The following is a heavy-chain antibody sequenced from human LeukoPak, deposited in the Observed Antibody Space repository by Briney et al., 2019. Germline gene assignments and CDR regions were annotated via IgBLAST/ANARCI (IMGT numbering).Heavy chain of an antibody. CDR3: ARASRRRSSRFYFDY. D-gene: IGHD6-6*01. CDR1: GGSISSYY. V-gene: IGHV4-59*01. J-gene: IGHJ4*02. Sequence: PSETLSLTCTVSGGSISSYYWSWIRQPPGKGLEWIGYIYYGGSTNYNPSLKSRVTISVDTSKNQFSLKLSSVTAADTAVYYCARASRRRSSRFYFDYWGQGTLVTVSS. CDR2: IYYGGST.